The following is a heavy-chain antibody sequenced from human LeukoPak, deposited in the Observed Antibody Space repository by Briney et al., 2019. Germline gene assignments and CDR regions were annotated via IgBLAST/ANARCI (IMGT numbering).Heavy chain of an antibody. CDR2: IYHSGSA. D-gene: IGHD2-2*01. CDR1: GGSINSYY. J-gene: IGHJ6*03. Sequence: PSETLSLTCTVSGGSINSYYWSWIRQPPGKGLEWIGYIYHSGSANYKPSLKSRVTISVDTSKNQFSLKLSSVTAADTAVYYCARDRWDQRGIVVVPAYYMDVWGKGTTVTVSS. CDR3: ARDRWDQRGIVVVPAYYMDV. V-gene: IGHV4-59*01.